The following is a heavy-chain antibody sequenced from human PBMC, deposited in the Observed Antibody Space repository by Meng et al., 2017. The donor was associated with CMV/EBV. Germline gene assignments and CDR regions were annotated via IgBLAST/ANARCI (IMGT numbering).Heavy chain of an antibody. Sequence: SGPTLAKPTQTLTLTCTFSGFSLSTSGVGVGWIRQPPGKGLEWLGSIHSSGSTYYNPSLKSRVTISVDTSTNQFSLKLSSVTAADTAVYYCARHLEYSSSISHWFDPWGQGTLVTVSS. CDR1: GFSLSTSGVG. CDR3: ARHLEYSSSISHWFDP. CDR2: IHSSGST. D-gene: IGHD6-6*01. V-gene: IGHV4-39*01. J-gene: IGHJ5*02.